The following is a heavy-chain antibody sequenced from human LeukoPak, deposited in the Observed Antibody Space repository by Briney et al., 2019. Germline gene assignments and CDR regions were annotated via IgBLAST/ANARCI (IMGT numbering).Heavy chain of an antibody. J-gene: IGHJ3*02. Sequence: ASVKVSCKASGYTFTSYYIHWVRQAPGQGLEWMGLINPSGGSTNYAQKFQGRVTMTEDTSTDTAYMELSSLRSEDTAVYYCATRIPGIAASDAFDIWGQGTMVTVSS. CDR3: ATRIPGIAASDAFDI. CDR1: GYTFTSYY. CDR2: INPSGGST. V-gene: IGHV1-46*01. D-gene: IGHD6-13*01.